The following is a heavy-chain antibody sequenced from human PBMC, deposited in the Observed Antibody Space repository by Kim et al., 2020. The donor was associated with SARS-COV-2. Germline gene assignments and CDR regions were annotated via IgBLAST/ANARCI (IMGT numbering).Heavy chain of an antibody. V-gene: IGHV3-7*01. Sequence: DSLKGRFTISRDNAKNSLYLQMNSLRAEDTAVYYCARDLRFLEWLFLDYWGQGTLVTVSS. D-gene: IGHD3-3*01. J-gene: IGHJ4*02. CDR3: ARDLRFLEWLFLDY.